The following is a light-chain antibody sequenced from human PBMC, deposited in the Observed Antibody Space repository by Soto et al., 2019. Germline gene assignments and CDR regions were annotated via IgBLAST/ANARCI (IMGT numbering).Light chain of an antibody. Sequence: DLPLTQSPSFLSASVGDRVTITCRASQGISSYFAWYQQKPGKAPKLLIYAASTLQSGVPSRFSGSGSGTEFTLTISSLQPEDFATYYCQQLNSYPVTFGQGTKVEIK. V-gene: IGKV1-9*01. CDR3: QQLNSYPVT. CDR1: QGISSY. CDR2: AAS. J-gene: IGKJ1*01.